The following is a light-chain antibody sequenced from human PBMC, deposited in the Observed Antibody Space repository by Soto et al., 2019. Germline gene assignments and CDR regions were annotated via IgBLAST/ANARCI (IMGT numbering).Light chain of an antibody. V-gene: IGKV1-27*01. J-gene: IGKJ1*01. CDR3: QNYNSAPRT. Sequence: DIQMTQSPSSLSASVGDSVTITCRASQGIINYLAWFQQKPGKVPKLLIYTASTLRSGVSSRFSGSGSGTDFTLTISSLQPEDVATYYCQNYNSAPRTFGQGTKVEIK. CDR1: QGIINY. CDR2: TAS.